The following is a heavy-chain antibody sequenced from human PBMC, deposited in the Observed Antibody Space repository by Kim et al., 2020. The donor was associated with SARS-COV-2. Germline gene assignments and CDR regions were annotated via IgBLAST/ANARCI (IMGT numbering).Heavy chain of an antibody. CDR2: ISYRGST. CDR3: VRHVGSGGPPGWFDP. V-gene: IGHV4-59*08. J-gene: IGHJ5*02. Sequence: SETLSLTCTVSGGSISSYYWSWIRQPPGKRLEWIAFISYRGSTTYNPSLKSRVTMSVDTSKNQFPLKLTSVTAADTAVYYCVRHVGSGGPPGWFDPWGPG. CDR1: GGSISSYY. D-gene: IGHD6-19*01.